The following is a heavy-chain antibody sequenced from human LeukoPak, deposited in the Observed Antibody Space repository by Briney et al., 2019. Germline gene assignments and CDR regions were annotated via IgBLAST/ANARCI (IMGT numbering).Heavy chain of an antibody. CDR1: GFTFSSYS. CDR3: ARGGVPGIFDY. D-gene: IGHD6-13*01. Sequence: PGGSLRLSCAASGFTFSSYSMNWVRQAPGKGLEWVSSISSSSSYIYYADSVKGRFTISRDNAKNSLYLQMNSLRAEVTAVYYCARGGVPGIFDYWGQGTLVTVSS. CDR2: ISSSSSYI. J-gene: IGHJ4*02. V-gene: IGHV3-21*01.